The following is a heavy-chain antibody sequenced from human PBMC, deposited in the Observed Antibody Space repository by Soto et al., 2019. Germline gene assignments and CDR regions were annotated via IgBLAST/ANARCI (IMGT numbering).Heavy chain of an antibody. Sequence: GGSLRLSCAASGFTFSSYAMHWVRQAPGKGLEWVAVISNDGSNKYYADSVKGRFTISRDNSKNTLYLQMNSLRAEDTAVYYCAKEGIWFGELFGGMDVWGQGTTVTVSS. CDR1: GFTFSSYA. CDR3: AKEGIWFGELFGGMDV. D-gene: IGHD3-10*01. V-gene: IGHV3-30-3*01. CDR2: ISNDGSNK. J-gene: IGHJ6*02.